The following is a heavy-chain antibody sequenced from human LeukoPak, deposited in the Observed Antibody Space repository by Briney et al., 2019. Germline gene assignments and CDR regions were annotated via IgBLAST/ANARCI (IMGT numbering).Heavy chain of an antibody. V-gene: IGHV4-59*01. CDR2: ISYTGST. CDR1: GGSISSYY. D-gene: IGHD4-23*01. CDR3: ARATDYGGNSWYLFDY. J-gene: IGHJ4*02. Sequence: KPSETLSLTCTVSGGSISSYYWSWIRQPPGKGLEWIGYISYTGSTNYNPSLKSRVTISVDTSKIQFSLRLSSVTAADTAVYYCARATDYGGNSWYLFDYWGQGTLVTVSS.